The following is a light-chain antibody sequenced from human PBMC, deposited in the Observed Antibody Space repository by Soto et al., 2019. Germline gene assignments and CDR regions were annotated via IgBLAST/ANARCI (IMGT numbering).Light chain of an antibody. CDR3: QQYGSSPLT. J-gene: IGKJ4*01. CDR1: QSVSSSY. V-gene: IGKV3-20*01. CDR2: GAS. Sequence: EGVLTQSPGTLSLSPGERATLSCRASQSVSSSYLAWYQQKPGQAPRLVIYGASSRATGIPDRFSGSGSGTDFTLTISRLAPEDFAVYYCQQYGSSPLTFGGGTKVEI.